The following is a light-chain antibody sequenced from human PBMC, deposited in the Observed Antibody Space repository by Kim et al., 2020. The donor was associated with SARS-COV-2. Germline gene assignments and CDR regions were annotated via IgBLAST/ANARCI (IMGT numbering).Light chain of an antibody. J-gene: IGKJ1*01. Sequence: EIVMTQSPVTLSVSTGERATLSCRASQSVSSNLPWYQQKPGQAPRLLIYGASTRATGIPARFSGSGSGTEFTLTISSLQSEDFAVYYCEQYDDWPRTFGQGTKVDIK. CDR2: GAS. CDR1: QSVSSN. CDR3: EQYDDWPRT. V-gene: IGKV3-15*01.